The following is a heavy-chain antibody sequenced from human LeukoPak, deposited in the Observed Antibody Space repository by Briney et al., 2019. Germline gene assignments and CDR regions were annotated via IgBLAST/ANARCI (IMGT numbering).Heavy chain of an antibody. J-gene: IGHJ4*02. V-gene: IGHV3-11*04. Sequence: GGSLRLSCAASGFSFSDSYMSRVRQAPGEGLEWISYINLSGNTLYYADSVKGRFTISRDNAMNSLYLQMNSLRAEDTAVYYCARDPAMQTWLSAYYFDYWGQGTQVTVSS. CDR3: ARDPAMQTWLSAYYFDY. CDR1: GFSFSDSY. CDR2: INLSGNTL. D-gene: IGHD3-22*01.